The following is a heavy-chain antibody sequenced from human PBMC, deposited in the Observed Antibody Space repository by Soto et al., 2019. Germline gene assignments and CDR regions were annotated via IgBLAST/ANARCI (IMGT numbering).Heavy chain of an antibody. Sequence: SETLSLTCAVYGDSISSSSYYWGWIRQPPGKGLEWIGTIHYSGSTYYNPSLNSRVTISVDTSRIHFSLKLISVTAADTAVYYCARQSYDSSDYFDFWGQGTLVTVSS. CDR2: IHYSGST. CDR1: GDSISSSSYY. CDR3: ARQSYDSSDYFDF. J-gene: IGHJ4*02. V-gene: IGHV4-39*01. D-gene: IGHD3-22*01.